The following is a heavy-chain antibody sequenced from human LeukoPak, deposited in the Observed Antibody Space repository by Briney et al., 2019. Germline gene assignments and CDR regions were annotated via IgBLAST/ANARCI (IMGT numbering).Heavy chain of an antibody. CDR3: ARRGAGGVRSRYRDGYNTNWFDP. D-gene: IGHD5-24*01. CDR2: IYYSGST. J-gene: IGHJ5*02. V-gene: IGHV4-59*12. CDR1: GGSISSYY. Sequence: PSETLSLTCTVSGGSISSYYWSWIRQPPGKGLEWIGYIYYSGSTNYNPSLKSRVTISVDTSKNQFSLKLSSVTAADTAVYYCARRGAGGVRSRYRDGYNTNWFDPWGQGTLVTVSS.